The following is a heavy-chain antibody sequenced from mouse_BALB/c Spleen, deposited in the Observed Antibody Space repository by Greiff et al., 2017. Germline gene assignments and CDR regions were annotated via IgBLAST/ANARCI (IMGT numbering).Heavy chain of an antibody. CDR3: ATYGLYYAMDY. J-gene: IGHJ4*01. CDR1: GFSLTSYG. D-gene: IGHD1-1*02. CDR2: IWAGGST. V-gene: IGHV2-9*02. Sequence: VQGVESGPGLVAPSQSLSITCTVSGFSLTSYGVHWVRQPPGKGLEWLGVIWAGGSTNYNSALMSRLSISKDNSKSQVFLKMNSLQTDDTAMYYCATYGLYYAMDYWGQGTSVTVSS.